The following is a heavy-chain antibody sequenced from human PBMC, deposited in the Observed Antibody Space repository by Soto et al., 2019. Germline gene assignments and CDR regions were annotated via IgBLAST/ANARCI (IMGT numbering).Heavy chain of an antibody. CDR2: IYYSGST. J-gene: IGHJ4*02. D-gene: IGHD6-19*01. Sequence: YWGWIRQPPGKGLEWIGSIYYSGSTYYNPSLKSRVTISVDTSKNRFSLKLSSVTAADTAVYYCARAGYSSGWYSDYWGQGTLVTVSS. CDR1: Y. V-gene: IGHV4-39*01. CDR3: ARAGYSSGWYSDY.